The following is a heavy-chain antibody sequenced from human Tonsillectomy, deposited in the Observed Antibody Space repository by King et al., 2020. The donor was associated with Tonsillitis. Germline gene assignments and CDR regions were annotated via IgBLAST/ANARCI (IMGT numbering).Heavy chain of an antibody. Sequence: VQLVESGGGVVQPGRSLRISCAASGFTFSSYGIHWVRQAPGKGLEWVAVISFDGSHKYYADSVKGRFTISRDNSKNTLYLQMFSLRAADTAVYYCAKVASLLRWCSCNYRLCVWVNRTSVTV. V-gene: IGHV3-30*18. CDR2: ISFDGSHK. CDR1: GFTFSSYG. D-gene: IGHD1-7*01. J-gene: IGHJ6*03. CDR3: AKVASLLRWCSCNYRLCV.